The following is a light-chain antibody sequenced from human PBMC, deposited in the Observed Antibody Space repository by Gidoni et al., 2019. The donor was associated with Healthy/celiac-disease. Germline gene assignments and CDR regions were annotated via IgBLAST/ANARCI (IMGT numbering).Light chain of an antibody. CDR1: SSNIGAGYD. Sequence: QSVLTPPPSVSGAPGQRVTISCTGRSSNIGAGYDVHWYQQLPGTAPKLLIYGNSNRPSGVPDRFSGSKSGTSASLAITGLQAEDEADYYCQSYDSSLSGFYVFGTGTKVTVL. CDR2: GNS. J-gene: IGLJ1*01. V-gene: IGLV1-40*01. CDR3: QSYDSSLSGFYV.